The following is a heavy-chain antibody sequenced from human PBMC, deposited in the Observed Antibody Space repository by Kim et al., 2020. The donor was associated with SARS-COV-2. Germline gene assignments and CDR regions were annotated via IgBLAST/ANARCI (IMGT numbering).Heavy chain of an antibody. J-gene: IGHJ6*02. CDR1: GFTFDDYA. CDR2: ISWNSGSI. Sequence: GGSLRLSCAASGFTFDDYAMHWVRQAPGKGLGWVSGISWNSGSIGYADSVKGRFTISRDNAKNSLYLQMNSLRAEDTALYYCAKEAMVRGVMVLYYGMDVWGQGTTVTVSS. D-gene: IGHD3-10*01. V-gene: IGHV3-9*01. CDR3: AKEAMVRGVMVLYYGMDV.